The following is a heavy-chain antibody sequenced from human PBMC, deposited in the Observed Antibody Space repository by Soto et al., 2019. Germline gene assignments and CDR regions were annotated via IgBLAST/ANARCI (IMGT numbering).Heavy chain of an antibody. J-gene: IGHJ5*02. D-gene: IGHD2-2*01. V-gene: IGHV4-30-4*01. Sequence: PSETLSLTCTFSCDSVISADYYWSWIRQPPGEGLEWIGHIYYSGSTYHTPSLRGRVTISVDTSKNQFSLNLNSVTAADTAVYYCVRDRGSSWMYKWFDPWGQGTQVTVSS. CDR3: VRDRGSSWMYKWFDP. CDR1: CDSVISADYY. CDR2: IYYSGST.